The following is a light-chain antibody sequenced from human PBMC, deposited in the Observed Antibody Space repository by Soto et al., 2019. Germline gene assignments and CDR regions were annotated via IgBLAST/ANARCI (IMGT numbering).Light chain of an antibody. CDR3: QQRADWWT. CDR2: DAS. Sequence: EIVVTQSPATLSLSPGERATLSCRASQSVSSHLAWYQQKPGQAPRLLIYDASNRATGIPARFSGSGSGTDFPRTISSLEPEDFAGYYCQQRADWWTFGRGTKVEV. V-gene: IGKV3-11*01. CDR1: QSVSSH. J-gene: IGKJ1*01.